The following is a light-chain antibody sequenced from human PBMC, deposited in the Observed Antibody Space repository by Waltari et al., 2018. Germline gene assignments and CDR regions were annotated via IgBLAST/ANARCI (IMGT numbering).Light chain of an antibody. V-gene: IGKV1-5*03. CDR1: QSISSW. CDR3: QQYNSYPLT. Sequence: DIQMTQSHSTLSASVGDRVTITCRASQSISSWLAWYQQKPGTAPKLLIYKASSLESGVPSRFSGSGSGTEFTLTISSLQPDDFATYYCQQYNSYPLTFGGGTKVEIK. J-gene: IGKJ4*01. CDR2: KAS.